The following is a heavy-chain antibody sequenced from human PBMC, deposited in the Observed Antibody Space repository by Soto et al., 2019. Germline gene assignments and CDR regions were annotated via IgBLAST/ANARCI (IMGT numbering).Heavy chain of an antibody. CDR2: IYNGGTT. J-gene: IGHJ4*02. CDR3: ARLMGER. D-gene: IGHD1-1*01. V-gene: IGHV4-61*08. Sequence: PSETLSLTCSVSGGSFSSGDSYWSWIRQPPGKGLEWIGYIYNGGTTIYNPSLKSRVTISVDASKNQFSLTLTSVTAEDTAVYYCARLMGERWGQGILVTVSS. CDR1: GGSFSSGDSY.